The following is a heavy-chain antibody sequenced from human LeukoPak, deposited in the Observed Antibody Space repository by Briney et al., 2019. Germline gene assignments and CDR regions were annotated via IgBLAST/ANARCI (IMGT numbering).Heavy chain of an antibody. CDR1: GFTFSSYW. J-gene: IGHJ4*02. V-gene: IGHV3-7*01. CDR3: AREGEVGALVW. Sequence: PGGFLRLSCAASGFTFSSYWMSWVRQAPGKGLEWVANIKQDGSEKYYVDSVKGRFTISRDNAKNSLYLQMNSLRAEDTAVYYCAREGEVGALVWWGQGTLVTVSS. CDR2: IKQDGSEK. D-gene: IGHD1-26*01.